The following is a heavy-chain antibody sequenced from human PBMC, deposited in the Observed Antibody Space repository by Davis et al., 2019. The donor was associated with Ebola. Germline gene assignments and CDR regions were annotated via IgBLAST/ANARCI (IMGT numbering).Heavy chain of an antibody. CDR1: GITFRNLW. V-gene: IGHV3-74*01. CDR3: AKVDWESVPH. CDR2: VAPDGINT. D-gene: IGHD1-26*01. Sequence: GESLKISCAVSGITFRNLWMHWVRQDPVKGLLWVARVAPDGINTAYADSVKGRFTISRDNAKSTLYLQMNSLRAEATAVYFCAKVDWESVPHWGQGTRVTVSS. J-gene: IGHJ4*02.